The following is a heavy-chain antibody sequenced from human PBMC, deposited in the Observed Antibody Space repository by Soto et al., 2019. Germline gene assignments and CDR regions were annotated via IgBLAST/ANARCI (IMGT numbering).Heavy chain of an antibody. V-gene: IGHV4-39*01. J-gene: IGHJ5*02. D-gene: IGHD2-2*01. Sequence: PSETLSLTCTVSGGSISSSIYYWGWIRQPPGKGLEWIGSIYYSGSTYYNPSLKSRVTISVDTSKNQFSLKLSSVTAADTAVYYCARSDIVVVPSTFDPWGQGTLVT. CDR1: GGSISSSIYY. CDR3: ARSDIVVVPSTFDP. CDR2: IYYSGST.